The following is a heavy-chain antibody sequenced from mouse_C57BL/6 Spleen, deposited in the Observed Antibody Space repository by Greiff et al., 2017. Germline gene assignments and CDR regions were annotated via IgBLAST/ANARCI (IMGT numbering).Heavy chain of an antibody. CDR2: ISSGSSTI. J-gene: IGHJ4*01. D-gene: IGHD4-1*01. V-gene: IGHV5-17*01. Sequence: EVKLMESGGGLVKPGGSLKLSCAASGFTFSDYGMHWVRQAPEKGLEWVAYISSGSSTIYYADTGKGRFTISRDNAKNTLFLQMTSLRSEDTAMYYCARQLTGTSSGAMDYWGQGTSVTVSS. CDR1: GFTFSDYG. CDR3: ARQLTGTSSGAMDY.